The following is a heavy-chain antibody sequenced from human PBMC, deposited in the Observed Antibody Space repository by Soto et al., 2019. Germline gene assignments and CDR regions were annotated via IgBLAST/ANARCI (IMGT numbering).Heavy chain of an antibody. V-gene: IGHV1-3*04. CDR2: INTDNGDA. CDR3: ARDQVYVVY. J-gene: IGHJ4*02. Sequence: RASVKVSCKASGYTFTSYSIHWVRQAPGQGLEWIGWINTDNGDAKYSQKFQGRVTVTRDTSATTAYMEVSSLRSEDTAVYYCARDQVYVVYWGRGTLVTVSS. D-gene: IGHD3-16*01. CDR1: GYTFTSYS.